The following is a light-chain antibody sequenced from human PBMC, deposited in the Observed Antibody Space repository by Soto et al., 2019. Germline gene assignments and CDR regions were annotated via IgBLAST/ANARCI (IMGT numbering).Light chain of an antibody. CDR2: DAS. Sequence: EIVRTQAPATLSVSPGERGTLSCRASQSVSSYLAWYQHKPGQAPRLLIYDASNRATGIPARFSGSGSGTDFTLTISSLEPEDSAVYYCQQRSNWLFGPGTKVDIK. CDR3: QQRSNWL. CDR1: QSVSSY. J-gene: IGKJ3*01. V-gene: IGKV3-11*01.